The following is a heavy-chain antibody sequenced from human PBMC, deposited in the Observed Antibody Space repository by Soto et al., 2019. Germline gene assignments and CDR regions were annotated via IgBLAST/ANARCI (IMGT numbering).Heavy chain of an antibody. CDR3: AKQRTTVTTSFDY. CDR2: ISGYGGST. V-gene: IGHV3-23*01. J-gene: IGHJ4*02. Sequence: EVHLLESGGGLVQPGGSMTVSCADSGFTFGAHPMSWVRLAPGKGLEWVSTISGYGGSTYYPDSLKGRFIISRDNSKNTLYLQINTLRAEDTAIYFCAKQRTTVTTSFDYWGQGTLVTVSS. CDR1: GFTFGAHP. D-gene: IGHD4-17*01.